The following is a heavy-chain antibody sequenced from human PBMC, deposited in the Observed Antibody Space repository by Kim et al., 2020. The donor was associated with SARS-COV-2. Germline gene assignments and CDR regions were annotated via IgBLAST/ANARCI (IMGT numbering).Heavy chain of an antibody. Sequence: GGSLRLSCAASGFSFDDYAMHWVRQAPGKGLEWVSGISWNSGSVGYADSVKGRFTISRDNAKNSLYLQMNSLRAEDTALYYCAKDELTGIPHYYGMDVWGQGTTVTVSS. V-gene: IGHV3-9*01. CDR1: GFSFDDYA. D-gene: IGHD2-21*02. CDR2: ISWNSGSV. J-gene: IGHJ6*02. CDR3: AKDELTGIPHYYGMDV.